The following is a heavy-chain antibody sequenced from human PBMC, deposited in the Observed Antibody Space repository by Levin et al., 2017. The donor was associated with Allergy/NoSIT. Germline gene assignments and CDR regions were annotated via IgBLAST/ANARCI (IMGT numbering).Heavy chain of an antibody. J-gene: IGHJ6*02. CDR1: GLTPSTYG. CDR2: ISYDGSQK. D-gene: IGHD2-2*01. CDR3: AKDGGKYQFQSHRYYGLDV. V-gene: IGHV3-30*18. Sequence: PGGSLRLSCAATGLTPSTYGMHWVRQAPGKGLEWVAIISYDGSQKYYADSVKGRFTISRDNSKNTVYLQMSSLRAEDTAIYYCAKDGGKYQFQSHRYYGLDVWGQGTTVTVSS.